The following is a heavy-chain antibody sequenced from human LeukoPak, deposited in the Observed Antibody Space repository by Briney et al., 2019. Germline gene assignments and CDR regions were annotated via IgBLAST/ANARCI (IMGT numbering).Heavy chain of an antibody. CDR1: GFTFSTYA. V-gene: IGHV3-23*01. CDR3: VRLTENQLLGKGWADS. D-gene: IGHD2-2*01. J-gene: IGHJ5*01. Sequence: GGSLRLSCAASGFTFSTYAMSWVRQAPGEGLEWVSSISGRGGRTYYADSVRGRFTISTDSSKNTVQLQTAGLRVEDTAIYYCVRLTENQLLGKGWADSWGQGTLVTVSS. CDR2: ISGRGGRT.